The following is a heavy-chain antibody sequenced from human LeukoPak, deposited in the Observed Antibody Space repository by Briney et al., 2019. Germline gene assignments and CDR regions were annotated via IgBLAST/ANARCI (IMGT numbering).Heavy chain of an antibody. D-gene: IGHD4-17*01. CDR2: IIPIFGTA. Sequence: GASVKVSCKASGGTFSSYAISWVRQAPGQGLEWMGGIIPIFGTANYAQKFQGRVTITADESTSTAYMELSSPRSEDTAVYYCASPYGDYPPHRAYYYYYYGMDVWGQGTTVTVSS. CDR1: GGTFSSYA. V-gene: IGHV1-69*13. J-gene: IGHJ6*02. CDR3: ASPYGDYPPHRAYYYYYYGMDV.